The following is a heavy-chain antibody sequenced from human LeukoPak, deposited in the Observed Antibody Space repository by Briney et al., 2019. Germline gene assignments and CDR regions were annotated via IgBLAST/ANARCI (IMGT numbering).Heavy chain of an antibody. CDR3: ARGATGSGYLEYYFDY. J-gene: IGHJ4*02. CDR2: IYYSGST. CDR1: GGSVSSGSYY. V-gene: IGHV4-61*01. Sequence: SETLSLTCTVSGGSVSSGSYYWSWIRQPPGKGLEWIGYIYYSGSTNYNPSLKSRVTISVDTSKNQFSLKLSSVTAADTAVYYCARGATGSGYLEYYFDYWGQGTLVTVSS. D-gene: IGHD5-12*01.